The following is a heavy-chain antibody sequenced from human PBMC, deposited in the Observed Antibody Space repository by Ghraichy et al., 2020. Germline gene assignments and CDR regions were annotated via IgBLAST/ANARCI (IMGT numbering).Heavy chain of an antibody. V-gene: IGHV3-23*01. CDR1: GFTFNNYV. CDR3: AREDTWNDYLRGF. J-gene: IGHJ4*02. D-gene: IGHD1-20*01. Sequence: GGSLRLSCAASGFTFNNYVFYWVRQAPGKGLEWVSTISRGGVTTYYADSVKGRFTVSRDNSKNTLYLQLNSLRTDDTAVYYCAREDTWNDYLRGFWGQGTLVTVSS. CDR2: ISRGGVTT.